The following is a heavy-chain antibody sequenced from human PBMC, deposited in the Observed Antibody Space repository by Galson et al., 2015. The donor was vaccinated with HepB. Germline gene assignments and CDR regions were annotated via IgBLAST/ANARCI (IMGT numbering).Heavy chain of an antibody. Sequence: SVKVSCKASGGTFSSYAISWVRQAPGQGLEWMGGIIPIFGTANYAQKFQGRVTITADESTSTAYMELSSLRSEDTAVYYCARVPVPAAMRHWFDPWGQGTLVTVSS. CDR2: IIPIFGTA. V-gene: IGHV1-69*13. J-gene: IGHJ5*02. D-gene: IGHD2-2*01. CDR3: ARVPVPAAMRHWFDP. CDR1: GGTFSSYA.